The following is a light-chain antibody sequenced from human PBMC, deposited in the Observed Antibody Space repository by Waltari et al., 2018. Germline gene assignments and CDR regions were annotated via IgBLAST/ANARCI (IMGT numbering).Light chain of an antibody. CDR1: QSVLYSSNNKNY. CDR2: WAS. V-gene: IGKV4-1*01. CDR3: QEYYSTPLT. Sequence: DIVMTQSPDSLAVSLGERATIHCKSSQSVLYSSNNKNYLAWYQQKPGQPPKLLISWASTRESGVPDRFSVGGYGTDFTLTISSLQAEDVAVYYCQEYYSTPLTFGQGTKLEIK. J-gene: IGKJ2*01.